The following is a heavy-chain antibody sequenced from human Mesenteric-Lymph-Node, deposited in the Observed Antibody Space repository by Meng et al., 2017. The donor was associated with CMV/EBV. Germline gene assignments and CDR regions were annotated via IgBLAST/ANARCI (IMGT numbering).Heavy chain of an antibody. Sequence: GGSIRSYYWSWIRQPPGKGLEWIGYIYYSGSTNYNPSLKSRVTISVDTSKNQFSLKLSSVTAADTAVYYCARHRYSRSWYGVPSYDYWGQGTLVTVSS. V-gene: IGHV4-59*08. D-gene: IGHD6-13*01. CDR3: ARHRYSRSWYGVPSYDY. CDR1: GGSIRSYY. J-gene: IGHJ4*02. CDR2: IYYSGST.